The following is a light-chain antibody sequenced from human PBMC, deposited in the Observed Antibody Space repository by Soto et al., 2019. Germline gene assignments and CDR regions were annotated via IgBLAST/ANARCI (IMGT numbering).Light chain of an antibody. CDR2: EVT. CDR1: SSDVGGYNY. Sequence: LAQPPSAPGSPGQSVTISCTGTSSDVGGYNYVSWYQQHPGKAPKLMIYEVTKRPSGVPDRFSGSKSGNTASLTVSGLQAEDEADYYCSSYAGTAYVFGTGTKVTVL. CDR3: SSYAGTAYV. J-gene: IGLJ1*01. V-gene: IGLV2-8*01.